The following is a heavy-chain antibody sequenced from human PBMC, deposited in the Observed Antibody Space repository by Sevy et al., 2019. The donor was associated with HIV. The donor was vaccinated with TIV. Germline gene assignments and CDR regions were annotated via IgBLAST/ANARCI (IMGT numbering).Heavy chain of an antibody. CDR2: AKRKSDGGSI. J-gene: IGHJ3*02. Sequence: GGSLRLSCAGSGFSFKNVWMTWVRQTPGKGLEWVGHAKRKSDGGSIDYGSPVNGRFTISRDDSKDMSYLQMSSLKTEDTGVYYCATVLGAGAAGAFEIWGQGTMVTVSS. D-gene: IGHD1-26*01. CDR3: ATVLGAGAAGAFEI. CDR1: GFSFKNVW. V-gene: IGHV3-15*01.